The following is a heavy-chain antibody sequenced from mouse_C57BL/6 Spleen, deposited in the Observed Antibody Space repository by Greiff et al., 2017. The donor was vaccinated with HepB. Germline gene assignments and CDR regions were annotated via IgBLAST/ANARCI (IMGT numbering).Heavy chain of an antibody. D-gene: IGHD2-4*01. CDR3: TRNYDYEDYYAMDY. Sequence: EVKVEESGGGLVQPGGSMKLSCAASGFTFSDAWMDWVRQSPEKGLEWVAEIRNKANNHATYYAESVKGRFTISRDDSKSSVYLQMNSLRAEDTGIYYCTRNYDYEDYYAMDYWGQGTSVTVSS. V-gene: IGHV6-6*01. J-gene: IGHJ4*01. CDR1: GFTFSDAW. CDR2: IRNKANNHAT.